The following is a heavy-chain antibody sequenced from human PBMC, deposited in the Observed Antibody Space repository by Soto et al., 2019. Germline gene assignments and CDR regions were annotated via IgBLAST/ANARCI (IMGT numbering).Heavy chain of an antibody. CDR1: GYSFTSYW. Sequence: PGESLKISCKGSGYSFTSYWIGWVRQMPGKGLEWMGIIYPGDSDTRYSPSFQGQVTISADKSISTAYLQWSGLKASDTAIYYCASQSCSSSSCYYEYWGQGTLVTVSS. D-gene: IGHD2-2*01. V-gene: IGHV5-51*01. CDR3: ASQSCSSSSCYYEY. J-gene: IGHJ4*02. CDR2: IYPGDSDT.